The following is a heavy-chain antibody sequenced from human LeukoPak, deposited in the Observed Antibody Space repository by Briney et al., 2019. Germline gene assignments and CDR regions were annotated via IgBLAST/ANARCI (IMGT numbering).Heavy chain of an antibody. CDR2: IIPIFGTT. J-gene: IGHJ4*02. CDR3: ARDVLAARHPTYFDY. D-gene: IGHD6-6*01. CDR1: GGTFSSYA. V-gene: IGHV1-69*05. Sequence: ASVKVSCKASGGTFSSYAISWVRQAPGQGLEWMGGIIPIFGTTNYAQKFQGRVTITTDESTSTAYMELSSLRSEDPAVYYCARDVLAARHPTYFDYWGQGTLVTVSS.